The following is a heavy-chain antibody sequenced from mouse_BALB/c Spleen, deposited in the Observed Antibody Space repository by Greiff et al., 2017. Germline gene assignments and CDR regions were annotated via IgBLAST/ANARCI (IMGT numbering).Heavy chain of an antibody. Sequence: VQLQQPGAGLVQPGASLKLSCAASGFTFTSYCMNWVQQSPGKGLEWIGLISPTDSGTRSNQNFKVKATLTVDKSNSTGYIQLSSPTSEDSAVYTCDRESYDGYDAMAYWGQGTSVTVSA. CDR2: ISPTDSGT. J-gene: IGHJ4*01. CDR3: DRESYDGYDAMAY. V-gene: IGHV1S81*02. D-gene: IGHD2-12*01. CDR1: GFTFTSYC.